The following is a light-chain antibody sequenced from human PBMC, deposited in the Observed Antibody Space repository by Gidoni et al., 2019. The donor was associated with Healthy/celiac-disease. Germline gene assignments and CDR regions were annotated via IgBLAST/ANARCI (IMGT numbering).Light chain of an antibody. CDR2: YAS. J-gene: IGKJ5*01. V-gene: IGKV3-11*01. Sequence: EIVLTQSPATLSLSPGERATLPCRASQSVRSYLAWYQQKPGQAPRLLIYYASNRATGIPARFSGSVSGTDFTLTISSLEPEDFAVYYCQQRSNWPPITVGQGTRLEIK. CDR3: QQRSNWPPIT. CDR1: QSVRSY.